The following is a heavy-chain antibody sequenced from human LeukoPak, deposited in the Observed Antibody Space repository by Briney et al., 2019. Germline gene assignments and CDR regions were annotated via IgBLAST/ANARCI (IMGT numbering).Heavy chain of an antibody. V-gene: IGHV3-21*06. Sequence: GGSLRLSCAASGFIFSDYAMSWVRQAPGKGLEWVSSISSRSTSIYYADLVKGRFTISRDNAKNSLYLQMNSLRAEDTAVYYCARDVPYLNWFDPWGQGTLVTVSS. CDR2: ISSRSTSI. CDR3: ARDVPYLNWFDP. CDR1: GFIFSDYA. D-gene: IGHD2-2*01. J-gene: IGHJ5*02.